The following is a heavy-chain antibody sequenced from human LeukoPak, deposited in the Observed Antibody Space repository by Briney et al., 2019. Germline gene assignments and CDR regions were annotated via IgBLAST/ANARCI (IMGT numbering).Heavy chain of an antibody. CDR2: ISAYNGNT. J-gene: IGHJ3*02. D-gene: IGHD3-22*01. V-gene: IGHV1-18*01. CDR3: ARVYYDSPNAFDI. CDR1: GGTFSSYA. Sequence: ASVKVSCKASGGTFSSYAISWVRQAPGQGLEWMGWISAYNGNTNYAQKLQGRVTMTTDTSTSTAYMELRSLRSDDTAVYYCARVYYDSPNAFDIWGQGTMVTVSS.